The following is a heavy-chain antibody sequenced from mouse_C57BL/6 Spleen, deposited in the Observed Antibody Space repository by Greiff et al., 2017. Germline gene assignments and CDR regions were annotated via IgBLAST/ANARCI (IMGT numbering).Heavy chain of an antibody. D-gene: IGHD1-1*01. J-gene: IGHJ2*01. CDR2: IYPGDGDT. CDR1: GYAFSSSW. V-gene: IGHV1-82*01. CDR3: ARYDDGRSYYLDY. Sequence: QVQLQQSGPELVKPGASVKISCKASGYAFSSSWMNWVKQRPGKGLEWIGRIYPGDGDTNYNGKFKGKATLTADKSSSTDYMQLSSLTSEDSAVYFCARYDDGRSYYLDYWGQGTTLTVSS.